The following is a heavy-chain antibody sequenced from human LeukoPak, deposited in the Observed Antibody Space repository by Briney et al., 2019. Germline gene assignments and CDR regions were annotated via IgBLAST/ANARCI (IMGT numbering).Heavy chain of an antibody. CDR1: GFTFDDYG. J-gene: IGHJ4*02. Sequence: PGGSLRLSCAASGFTFDDYGMIWVRQAPGKGLEWVSGINWNGGSTGYADSVKGRCTISRDNAKNSLYLQVNSLRAEDTALYYCARGHGGSNSPVDYWGQGTLVTVSS. CDR3: ARGHGGSNSPVDY. V-gene: IGHV3-20*04. D-gene: IGHD1-26*01. CDR2: INWNGGST.